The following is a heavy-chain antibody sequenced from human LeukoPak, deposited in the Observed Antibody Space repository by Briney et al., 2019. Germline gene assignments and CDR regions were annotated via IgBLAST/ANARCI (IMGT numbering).Heavy chain of an antibody. CDR1: RFTFSSFA. CDR3: AKEGIAATGTY. CDR2: ISGSGGST. J-gene: IGHJ4*02. V-gene: IGHV3-23*01. Sequence: GGSLRLSCAASRFTFSSFAMNWVRQAPGKGLEWVSTISGSGGSTYYADSVKGRFTISRDNSKNTLYLQMNSLRAEDTAVYFCAKEGIAATGTYWGQGTMVTVSS. D-gene: IGHD6-13*01.